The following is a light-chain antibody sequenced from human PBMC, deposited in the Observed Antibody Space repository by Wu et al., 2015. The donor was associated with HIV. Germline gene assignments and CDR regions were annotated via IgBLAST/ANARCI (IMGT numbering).Light chain of an antibody. CDR1: QSVSTY. V-gene: IGKV3D-11*02. Sequence: EIVLTQSPATLSLSPGERATLSCRASQSVSTYLAWYQQKPGQAPRLLIYNASKRTTGIPARFSGSGAGTDFTLTISSPEPEDFAVYYCQQRSNWPITFGQGTRLEIK. CDR2: NAS. CDR3: QQRSNWPIT. J-gene: IGKJ5*01.